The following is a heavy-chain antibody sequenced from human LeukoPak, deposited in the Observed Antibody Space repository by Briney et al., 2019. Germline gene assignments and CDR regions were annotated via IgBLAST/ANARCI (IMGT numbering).Heavy chain of an antibody. V-gene: IGHV4-39*07. CDR1: GGSVYTSDYY. CDR2: IFYTGKT. Sequence: SETLSLTCTVSGGSVYTSDYYWGWVRQPPGKGPEWIGDIFYTGKTNYNPSLKSRVSISIDTPKNQFSLKLTSVTAADTAVYYCARVFDSWGQGTLVTVSS. CDR3: ARVFDS. J-gene: IGHJ4*02.